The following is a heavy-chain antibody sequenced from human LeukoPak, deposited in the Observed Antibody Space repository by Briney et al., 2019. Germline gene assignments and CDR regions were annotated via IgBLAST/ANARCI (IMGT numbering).Heavy chain of an antibody. J-gene: IGHJ4*02. V-gene: IGHV3-30*03. CDR2: ISYDGSNK. CDR1: GFTFSSYS. CDR3: ARSGRRGYSYGYRFKYYFDY. Sequence: AGGSLRLSCAASGFTFSSYSMNWVRQAPGKGLEWVAVISYDGSNKYYADSVKGRFTISRDNSKNTLYLQMNTLRAEDTAVYYCARSGRRGYSYGYRFKYYFDYWGQGTLVTVSS. D-gene: IGHD5-18*01.